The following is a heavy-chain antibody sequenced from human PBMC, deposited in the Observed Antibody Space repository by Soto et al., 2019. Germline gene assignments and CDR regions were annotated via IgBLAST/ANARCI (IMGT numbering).Heavy chain of an antibody. V-gene: IGHV3-30-3*01. CDR3: ARGSSGRYEVYYYGMDV. CDR2: ISYDGSNK. CDR1: GFTFSSYA. J-gene: IGHJ6*02. Sequence: QVQLVESGGGVVQPGRSLRLSCAASGFTFSSYAMYWVRQAPGKGLEWVAVISYDGSNKYYADSMKGRFTISRDNSKNTLYLQMNSLRAEDTAVYYCARGSSGRYEVYYYGMDVWGQGTTVTVSS. D-gene: IGHD6-19*01.